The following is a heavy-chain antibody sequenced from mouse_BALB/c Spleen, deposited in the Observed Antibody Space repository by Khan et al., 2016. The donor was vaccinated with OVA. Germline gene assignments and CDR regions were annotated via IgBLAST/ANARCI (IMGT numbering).Heavy chain of an antibody. J-gene: IGHJ3*01. D-gene: IGHD1-3*01. CDR1: GYIFIDYN. CDR2: ISPGSGNT. Sequence: QVQLQQSGTELARPGASVKLSCKASGYIFIDYNINWVKQRTGQGLEWIGEISPGSGNTYYNEKFKGKATLTADKSSSTAYMQLSSLTSEDSAVDFCAREWGSWVPNWGQGTLVTVSA. V-gene: IGHV1-77*01. CDR3: AREWGSWVPN.